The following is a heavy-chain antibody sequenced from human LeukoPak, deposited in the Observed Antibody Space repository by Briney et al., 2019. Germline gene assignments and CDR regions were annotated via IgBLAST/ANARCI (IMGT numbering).Heavy chain of an antibody. V-gene: IGHV4-39*01. Sequence: SETLSLTCSVSGDSVSSNNYYWGWIRQPPGKGLEWIGSIYYSGSTYYNPSLKSRVTISVDTSKNQFSLKLSSVTAADTAVYYCARLLYDYVSNWFDPWGQGTLVTVSS. CDR2: IYYSGST. D-gene: IGHD3-16*01. CDR3: ARLLYDYVSNWFDP. J-gene: IGHJ5*02. CDR1: GDSVSSNNYY.